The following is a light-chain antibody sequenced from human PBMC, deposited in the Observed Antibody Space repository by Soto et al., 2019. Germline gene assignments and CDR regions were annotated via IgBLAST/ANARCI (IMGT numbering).Light chain of an antibody. V-gene: IGKV3-20*01. CDR2: RTS. CDR1: QSVSSSY. J-gene: IGKJ1*01. Sequence: ELVLTQSPVTLSLSPGERATLSCRASQSVSSSYLAWYQQKPGQAPRLLIYRTSNRATGIPDRFSGSGSGTDFTLTISRLEPEDFAVYWCQQYDSSPRTFGQGTKVEIK. CDR3: QQYDSSPRT.